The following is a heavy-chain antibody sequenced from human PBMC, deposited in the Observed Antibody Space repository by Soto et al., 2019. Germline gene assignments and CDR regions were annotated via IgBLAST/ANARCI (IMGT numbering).Heavy chain of an antibody. V-gene: IGHV1-3*01. CDR2: INAGNGNT. CDR1: GYTFTSYA. CDR3: ARGLLWFGELLY. J-gene: IGHJ4*02. Sequence: ASVKVSCKASGYTFTSYAMHWVRQAPGQRLEWMGWINAGNGNTKYSQKFQGRVTITRDTSASTAYMELSSLRSEDTAVYYCARGLLWFGELLYWGQGTLVTVSS. D-gene: IGHD3-10*01.